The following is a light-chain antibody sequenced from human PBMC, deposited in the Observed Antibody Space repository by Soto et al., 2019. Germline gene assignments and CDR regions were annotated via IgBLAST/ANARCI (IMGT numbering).Light chain of an antibody. J-gene: IGLJ1*01. CDR1: SSDVGGYKY. Sequence: QSVLTQPPSASGSPGQSGTISCPGTSSDVGGYKYVSWYQQQPGRAPKLMIYEVSKRPSGVPDRFSGSKSGNTASLAVSWLQAEDEADYYCSSYAGSNTDYVFGTGSKGTVL. CDR2: EVS. V-gene: IGLV2-8*01. CDR3: SSYAGSNTDYV.